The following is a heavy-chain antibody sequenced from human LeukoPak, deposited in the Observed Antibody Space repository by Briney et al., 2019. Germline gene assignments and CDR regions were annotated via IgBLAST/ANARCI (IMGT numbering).Heavy chain of an antibody. CDR2: ISYDGSNY. Sequence: GGSLRLSCAASGFTFSSYGMHWVRQAPGKGLEWVAVISYDGSNYYYADSVKGRFTISRDNSKNTVFLQMNGLRAEDTAVYYCAKDGYSGGWPVDYWGQGTLVSVSS. V-gene: IGHV3-30*18. D-gene: IGHD6-19*01. CDR3: AKDGYSGGWPVDY. CDR1: GFTFSSYG. J-gene: IGHJ4*02.